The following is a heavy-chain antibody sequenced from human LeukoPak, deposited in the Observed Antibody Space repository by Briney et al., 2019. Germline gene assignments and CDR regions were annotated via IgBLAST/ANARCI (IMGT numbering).Heavy chain of an antibody. D-gene: IGHD4-11*01. CDR2: INSDGSST. CDR1: GFTFSSYW. V-gene: IGHV3-74*01. J-gene: IGHJ4*02. CDR3: TRDSTTFRFGY. Sequence: GGSLRLSCAASGFTFSSYWMHWVRQAPGKGLVWVSRINSDGSSTSYADSVKGRFTISRDNAKNTLYLQMNNLRAEDTAVYYCTRDSTTFRFGYWGQGTLVTVSS.